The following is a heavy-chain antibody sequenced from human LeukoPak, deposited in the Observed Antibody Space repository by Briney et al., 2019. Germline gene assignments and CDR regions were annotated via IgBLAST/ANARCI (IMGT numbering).Heavy chain of an antibody. D-gene: IGHD6-6*01. CDR3: ARGLAGGRYSSSVSFFDY. J-gene: IGHJ4*02. Sequence: PSETLSLTCAVYGGSFSGHYWTWIRQPPGKGLEWIGEVNHSGSTNYNPSLKNRVTMSVDTFRKQFSLKLSSVTAADTAVYYCARGLAGGRYSSSVSFFDYWGQGILVTVSS. V-gene: IGHV4-34*01. CDR2: VNHSGST. CDR1: GGSFSGHY.